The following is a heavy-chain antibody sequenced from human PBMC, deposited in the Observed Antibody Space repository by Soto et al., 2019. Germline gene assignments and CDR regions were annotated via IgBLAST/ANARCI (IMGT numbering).Heavy chain of an antibody. CDR1: GGTFSSYA. Sequence: QVQLVQSVAEVKKPGSSVKVSCKASGGTFSSYAIIWVRQAPGQGLEWMGGIIPIFGTANYAQKFQGRVTITADESTSTAYIELSSLRSEDTAVYYCSRTSDVAADNWFAPWGQGTLVTVSS. V-gene: IGHV1-69*01. J-gene: IGHJ5*02. CDR2: IIPIFGTA. CDR3: SRTSDVAADNWFAP. D-gene: IGHD6-13*01.